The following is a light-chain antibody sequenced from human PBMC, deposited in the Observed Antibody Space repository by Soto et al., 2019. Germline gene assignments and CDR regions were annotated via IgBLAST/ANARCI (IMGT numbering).Light chain of an antibody. V-gene: IGKV3-20*01. Sequence: EIVLTQSPGTLSLSPGDRATLSCRASQSVSSSYLAWYQQKPGQAPRLLIYGASGRATGIPDRFSGSGSGTDFTLTISRLEPEDFAVYYCQQYGSSPTFGGGTKVEIK. CDR2: GAS. CDR3: QQYGSSPT. CDR1: QSVSSSY. J-gene: IGKJ4*01.